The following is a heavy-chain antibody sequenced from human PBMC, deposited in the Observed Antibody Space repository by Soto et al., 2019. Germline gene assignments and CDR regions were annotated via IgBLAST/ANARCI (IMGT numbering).Heavy chain of an antibody. J-gene: IGHJ4*02. CDR2: IYWDDDK. CDR1: GFSISTSGVG. V-gene: IGHV2-5*02. Sequence: QITLKESGPTLVAPTQTLTLTCTLSGFSISTSGVGVGWIRQPPGKALEWLAVIYWDDDKGYSPSLRNRLTVSKDTYKNQVALAVTNMDPVDTATYYCAHRQIHSGNWDCGVLDYWGPGTLLTVSA. D-gene: IGHD1-7*01. CDR3: AHRQIHSGNWDCGVLDY.